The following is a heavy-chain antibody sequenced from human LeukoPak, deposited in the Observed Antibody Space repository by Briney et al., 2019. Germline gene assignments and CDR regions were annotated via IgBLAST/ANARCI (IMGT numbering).Heavy chain of an antibody. Sequence: SETLSLTCTVSGGSISSSSYYWSWIRQPPGKGLEWIGYIYYSGSTNYNPSLKSRVTISVDTSKNQFSLKLSSVTAADTAVYYCARVGIAAAGPQEWGQGTLVTVSS. J-gene: IGHJ1*01. CDR1: GGSISSSSYY. CDR2: IYYSGST. V-gene: IGHV4-61*01. CDR3: ARVGIAAAGPQE. D-gene: IGHD6-13*01.